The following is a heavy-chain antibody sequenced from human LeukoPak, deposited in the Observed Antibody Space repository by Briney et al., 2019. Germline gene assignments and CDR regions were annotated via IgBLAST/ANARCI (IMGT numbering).Heavy chain of an antibody. CDR3: TRDKRVAVAGTYIYYYYMDL. CDR1: GGSISSYY. CDR2: IYISGSGST. J-gene: IGHJ6*03. Sequence: SETLSLTCAVYGGSISSYYWSWIRQPAGKGLEWIGRIYISGSGSTNYNPSLKSRVTMSVDTSKNQFSLKLSSVTAADTAVYYCTRDKRVAVAGTYIYYYYMDLWGNGTTVTISS. V-gene: IGHV4-4*07. D-gene: IGHD6-19*01.